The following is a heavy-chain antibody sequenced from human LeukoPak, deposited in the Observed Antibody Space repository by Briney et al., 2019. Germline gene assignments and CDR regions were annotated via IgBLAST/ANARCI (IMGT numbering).Heavy chain of an antibody. J-gene: IGHJ4*02. CDR3: AKASRYCSGNSCYSHYFDY. CDR1: RFTFSSYA. Sequence: PGGSLRLSCAASRFTFSSYAMSWVRQAPGKGLEWVSAISGNGVVTYYADSVKGRFTISRDNSKNTLYLQMNSLRVEDTAVYYCAKASRYCSGNSCYSHYFDYWGQGTLVTVSS. V-gene: IGHV3-23*01. CDR2: ISGNGVVT. D-gene: IGHD2-15*01.